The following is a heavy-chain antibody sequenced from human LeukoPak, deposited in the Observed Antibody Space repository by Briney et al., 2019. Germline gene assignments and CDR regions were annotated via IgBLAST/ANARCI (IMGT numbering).Heavy chain of an antibody. V-gene: IGHV3-74*01. Sequence: PGGSLRLSCAASGFTFSNYWMHWVRQAPGKGLVWVSRVKSDGSTTTYADSVKGRFTISRDNAKKTLYLQMNSLRAEDTAVYYCARARRRQGYYDSSGYPDAFDIWGQGTMVTVSS. D-gene: IGHD3-22*01. J-gene: IGHJ3*02. CDR2: VKSDGSTT. CDR3: ARARRRQGYYDSSGYPDAFDI. CDR1: GFTFSNYW.